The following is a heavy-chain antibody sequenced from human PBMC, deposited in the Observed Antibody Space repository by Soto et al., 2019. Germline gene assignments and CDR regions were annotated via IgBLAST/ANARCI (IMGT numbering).Heavy chain of an antibody. Sequence: GGSLRLSCAASGFTFSSYAMSWVRQAPGKGLEWVSAISGSGGNTYYADSVKGRFTISRDNSKNTLYLQMNSLRAEDTAVYYCAKVGGLRYFDWLLDPFDYWGQGTLVTVSS. CDR3: AKVGGLRYFDWLLDPFDY. D-gene: IGHD3-9*01. CDR1: GFTFSSYA. CDR2: ISGSGGNT. V-gene: IGHV3-23*01. J-gene: IGHJ4*02.